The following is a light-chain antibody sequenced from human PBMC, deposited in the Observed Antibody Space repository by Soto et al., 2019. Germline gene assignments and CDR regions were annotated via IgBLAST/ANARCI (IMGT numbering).Light chain of an antibody. CDR2: GAS. V-gene: IGKV3-20*01. CDR3: QHYITSLTT. Sequence: EILLTQSPGTLSLSPEERATLSCGASQSVTSNYLAWYQQKPGQAPRHLIYGASRRATGIPDRFIGSGSGTDFTLNISRLEPEDFAVYYCQHYITSLTTFGQGTKVDIK. CDR1: QSVTSNY. J-gene: IGKJ1*01.